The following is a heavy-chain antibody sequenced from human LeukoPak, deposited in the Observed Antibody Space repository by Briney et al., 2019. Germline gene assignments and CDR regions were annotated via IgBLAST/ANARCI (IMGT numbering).Heavy chain of an antibody. J-gene: IGHJ6*02. CDR3: ARVRGVWFGELPYYYGMDV. D-gene: IGHD3-10*01. CDR1: GGSISSSSYY. CDR2: IYYSGST. V-gene: IGHV4-39*07. Sequence: SETLSLTCTVSGGSISSSSYYWGWIRQPPGKGLEWIGSIYYSGSTYYNPSLKSRVTISVDTSKNQFSLKLSSVTAADTAVYYCARVRGVWFGELPYYYGMDVWGQGTTVTVSS.